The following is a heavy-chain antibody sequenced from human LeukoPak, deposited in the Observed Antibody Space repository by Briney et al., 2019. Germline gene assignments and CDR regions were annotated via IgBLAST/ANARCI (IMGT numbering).Heavy chain of an antibody. D-gene: IGHD2-2*01. J-gene: IGHJ4*02. CDR1: GFTFSSYG. V-gene: IGHV3-30*02. CDR3: AKSGAGYCSSTSCYAGDY. CDR2: IRYDGSNN. Sequence: GGSLRLSCAASGFTFSSYGMHWVRQAPGKGLEWVAFIRYDGSNNYYADSVKGRFTISRDNSKNTLYLQMNSLRAEDTAVYYCAKSGAGYCSSTSCYAGDYWGQGTLVTVSS.